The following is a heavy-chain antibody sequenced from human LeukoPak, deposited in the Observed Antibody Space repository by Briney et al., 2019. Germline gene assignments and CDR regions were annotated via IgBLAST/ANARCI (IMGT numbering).Heavy chain of an antibody. J-gene: IGHJ4*02. V-gene: IGHV4-38-2*02. CDR3: ARGGPYYFDY. CDR1: GHSIINSYY. Sequence: SETLSLTCSVSGHSIINSYYWGWIRQPPGEGLEWIGSIYHSGSTYYNPSLKSRVTISIDTSKNQFSLKLNSVTAADTAVYYCARGGPYYFDYWGQGTLVTVSS. CDR2: IYHSGST.